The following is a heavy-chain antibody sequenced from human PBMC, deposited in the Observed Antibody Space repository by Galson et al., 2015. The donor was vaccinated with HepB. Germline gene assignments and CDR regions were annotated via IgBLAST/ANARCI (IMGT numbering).Heavy chain of an antibody. CDR1: GFTFTNYW. V-gene: IGHV3-7*03. CDR3: ASVMKGYCSGGTCPWGY. D-gene: IGHD2-15*01. Sequence: SLRLSCAASGFTFTNYWMNWVRQASGKGLEWVANIKQDGSEKNYVESVKGRFTISRDNAQNSLYLQMDSLRVEDTAVYYCASVMKGYCSGGTCPWGYWGQGTLVTASS. CDR2: IKQDGSEK. J-gene: IGHJ4*02.